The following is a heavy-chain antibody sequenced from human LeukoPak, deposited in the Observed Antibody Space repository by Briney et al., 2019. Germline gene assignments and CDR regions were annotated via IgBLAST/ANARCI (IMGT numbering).Heavy chain of an antibody. CDR2: IYTSGST. V-gene: IGHV4-61*02. CDR1: GGSISSGSYY. CDR3: ARDQAYSGSYKAFDI. J-gene: IGHJ3*02. Sequence: ETSETLSLTCTVSGGSISSGSYYWSWIRQPAGKGLEWIGRIYTSGSTNYSPSLKSRVTISVDTSKNQFSLKLSSVTAADTAVYYCARDQAYSGSYKAFDIWGQGTMVTVSS. D-gene: IGHD1-26*01.